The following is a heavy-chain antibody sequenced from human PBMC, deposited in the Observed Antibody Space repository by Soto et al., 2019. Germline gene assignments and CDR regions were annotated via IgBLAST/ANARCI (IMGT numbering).Heavy chain of an antibody. CDR2: IYYSGST. CDR3: ARSRGSTRSFDY. Sequence: SETLSLTCTISGGSISTYWWSWIRQPPRKGLEWIGYIYYSGSTNYNPSLKSRVTISVDTSKNQFSLKLTSVTAADTAVYYCARSRGSTRSFDYWGQGTLVTVSS. D-gene: IGHD2-15*01. V-gene: IGHV4-59*01. J-gene: IGHJ4*02. CDR1: GGSISTYW.